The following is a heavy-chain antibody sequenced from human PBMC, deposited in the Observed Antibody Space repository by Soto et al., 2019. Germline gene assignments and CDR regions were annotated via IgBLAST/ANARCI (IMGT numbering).Heavy chain of an antibody. Sequence: QVQLVESGGGVVQPGRSLRLSCAASGFTFSSYGMHWVRQAPGKGLEWVAVIWYDGSDKYYGDSVKGRFTISRDNSKNTLYLRMNSLRAEDTAVYYCARGYDSSGYGVFFDYWGQGTLVTVSS. J-gene: IGHJ4*02. CDR2: IWYDGSDK. V-gene: IGHV3-33*01. CDR1: GFTFSSYG. D-gene: IGHD3-22*01. CDR3: ARGYDSSGYGVFFDY.